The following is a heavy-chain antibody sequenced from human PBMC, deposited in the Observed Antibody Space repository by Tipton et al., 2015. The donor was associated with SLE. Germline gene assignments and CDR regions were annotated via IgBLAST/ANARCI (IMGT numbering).Heavy chain of an antibody. J-gene: IGHJ1*01. V-gene: IGHV4-39*07. CDR2: IYYTGTT. Sequence: LRLSCTVSGGSISSSSYYWGWIRQPPGKGLEWIGYIYYTGTTYYNPSLKSRVTISVDTSKNQFSLKLSSVTAADTAVYYCARGIIPAARYFQDWGQGTLVTVSS. D-gene: IGHD2-2*01. CDR3: ARGIIPAARYFQD. CDR1: GGSISSSSYY.